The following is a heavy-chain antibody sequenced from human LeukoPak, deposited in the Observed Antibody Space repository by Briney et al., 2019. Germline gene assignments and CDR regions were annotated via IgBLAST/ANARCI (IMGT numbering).Heavy chain of an antibody. CDR3: ARSNQADDY. CDR2: ISSGGSRT. D-gene: IGHD1-14*01. V-gene: IGHV3-74*01. J-gene: IGHJ4*02. CDR1: GFTFSDYW. Sequence: GGSLRLSCADPGFTFSDYWIYCVRHVPGKELLWVSRISSGGSRTTYADSVKGRFTISRDNAKNTLYLQMDSLRAEDTGVYYCARSNQADDYWGQGTLVTVSS.